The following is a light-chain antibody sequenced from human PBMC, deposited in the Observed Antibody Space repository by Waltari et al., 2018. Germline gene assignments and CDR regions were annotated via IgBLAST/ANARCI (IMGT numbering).Light chain of an antibody. CDR3: QQRTDWPPLT. CDR2: DAS. V-gene: IGKV3-11*01. J-gene: IGKJ4*01. CDR1: QSVGTY. Sequence: ATLSLSPGERATLSCRASQSVGTYLAWYQQKPGQAPRLLISDASYRASGIPARFSGSGSGTDFTLTISSLEPEDFAIYYCQQRTDWPPLTFGGGTKVEIK.